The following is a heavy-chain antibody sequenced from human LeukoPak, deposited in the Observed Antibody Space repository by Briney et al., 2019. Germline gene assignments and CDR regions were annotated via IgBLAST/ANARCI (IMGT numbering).Heavy chain of an antibody. Sequence: GRSLRLSCAASGFPFGSYGMHWVRQTPGKGLEWVAVISHDGTNKYYADSVKGRFTISRDNSKNTLYLQMNSLRAEDTAVYYCAKVNYYESSGYYDYWGQGTLVTVSS. CDR1: GFPFGSYG. V-gene: IGHV3-30*18. CDR2: ISHDGTNK. D-gene: IGHD3-22*01. J-gene: IGHJ4*02. CDR3: AKVNYYESSGYYDY.